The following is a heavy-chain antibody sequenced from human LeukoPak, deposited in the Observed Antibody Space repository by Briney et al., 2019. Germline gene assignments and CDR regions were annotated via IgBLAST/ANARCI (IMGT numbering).Heavy chain of an antibody. CDR1: GFTFSSYG. Sequence: GGSLRLSCAASGFTFSSYGMHWVRQAPGKGLEWVAVISYDGSNKYYAGSVKGRFTISRDNSKNTLYLQMNSLRAEDTAVYYCARGADSGYSSDNWGQGTLVSVSS. V-gene: IGHV3-30*03. D-gene: IGHD3-9*01. CDR3: ARGADSGYSSDN. CDR2: ISYDGSNK. J-gene: IGHJ4*02.